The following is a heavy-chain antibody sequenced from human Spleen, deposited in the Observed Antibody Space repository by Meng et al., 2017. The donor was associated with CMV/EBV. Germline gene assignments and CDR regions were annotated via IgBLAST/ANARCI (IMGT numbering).Heavy chain of an antibody. CDR2: IIPFFDTT. Sequence: GGTFSIYGLRWVRQAPGQGLQWMGGIIPFFDTTNYAQRFQGRVTITTDKSTNTAYMELSSLRSEDTAVYYCARGLVEHYYDSSGYGYWGQGTLVTVSS. CDR3: ARGLVEHYYDSSGYGY. V-gene: IGHV1-69*05. CDR1: GGTFSIYG. D-gene: IGHD3-22*01. J-gene: IGHJ4*02.